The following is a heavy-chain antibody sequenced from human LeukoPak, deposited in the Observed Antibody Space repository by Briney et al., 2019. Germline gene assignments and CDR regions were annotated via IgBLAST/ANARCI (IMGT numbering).Heavy chain of an antibody. J-gene: IGHJ4*02. D-gene: IGHD5-24*01. Sequence: GGSLRLSCAASEFIVSINYMTWVRQAPGKGLEWVSLIYSRGDTKYADSVKGRFTISRDNSKNTLYLQMNSLRAEGTAVYYCARDGAMATKSVDYWGQGTLVTVSS. V-gene: IGHV3-66*01. CDR3: ARDGAMATKSVDY. CDR1: EFIVSINY. CDR2: IYSRGDT.